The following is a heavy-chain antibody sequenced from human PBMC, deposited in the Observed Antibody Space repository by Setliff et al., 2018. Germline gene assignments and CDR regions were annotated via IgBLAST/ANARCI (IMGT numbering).Heavy chain of an antibody. J-gene: IGHJ4*02. Sequence: PGGSLRLSCAASGFTFNSYWMSWVRQAPGKGLEWVGRIKSKTDGGTTDYAAPVKGRFTISRDDSKNTLYLQMNSLKTEDTAVYYCGRTESGYVKYWGQGTLVTVSS. CDR3: GRTESGYVKY. CDR2: IKSKTDGGTT. D-gene: IGHD5-12*01. V-gene: IGHV3-15*01. CDR1: GFTFNSYW.